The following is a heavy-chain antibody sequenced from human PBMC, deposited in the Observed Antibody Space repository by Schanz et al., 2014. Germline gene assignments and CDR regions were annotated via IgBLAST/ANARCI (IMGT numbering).Heavy chain of an antibody. Sequence: EVQLVESGGGLIQPGGSLRLSCTDSGFTVSNYAMSWVRQAPGKGLEWVSTIRTSASDTFYADSVKGRFTISRDNSNNTLFLQMSSLRVEDTAIYYCAKDSVLVATGHDYFDYWGQGTLVTVSS. CDR1: GFTVSNYA. CDR2: IRTSASDT. CDR3: AKDSVLVATGHDYFDY. D-gene: IGHD2-21*01. V-gene: IGHV3-23*04. J-gene: IGHJ4*02.